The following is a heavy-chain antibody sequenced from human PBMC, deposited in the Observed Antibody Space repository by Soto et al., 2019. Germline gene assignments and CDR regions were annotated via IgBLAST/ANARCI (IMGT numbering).Heavy chain of an antibody. CDR1: GYTFTSYG. V-gene: IGHV1-18*01. CDR3: ARVGSRTIVVVVAAIETGWFDP. Sequence: ASVKVSCKASGYTFTSYGISWVRQAPGQGLEWMGWISAYNGNTNYAQKLQGRVTMTTDTSTSTAYMELRSLRSDDTAVYYCARVGSRTIVVVVAAIETGWFDPWGQGTLVTSPQ. J-gene: IGHJ5*02. D-gene: IGHD2-15*01. CDR2: ISAYNGNT.